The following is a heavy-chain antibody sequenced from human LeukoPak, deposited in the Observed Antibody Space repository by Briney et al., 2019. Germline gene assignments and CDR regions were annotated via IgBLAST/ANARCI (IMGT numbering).Heavy chain of an antibody. CDR2: ISYDGSNK. CDR1: GFTFSSYA. Sequence: PGGSLRLSCAASGFTFSSYAMHWVRQAPGKGLEWVAVISYDGSNKYYADSVKGRFTISRDNSKNTLYLQMNSLRAEDTAVYHCARDPQWELRGYFDYWGQGTLVTVSS. CDR3: ARDPQWELRGYFDY. D-gene: IGHD1-26*01. V-gene: IGHV3-30-3*01. J-gene: IGHJ4*02.